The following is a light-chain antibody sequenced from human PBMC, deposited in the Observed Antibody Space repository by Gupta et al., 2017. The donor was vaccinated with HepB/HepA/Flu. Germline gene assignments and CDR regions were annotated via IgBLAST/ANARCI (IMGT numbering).Light chain of an antibody. CDR2: GAS. CDR3: QKYDSAPHT. J-gene: IGKJ1*01. V-gene: IGKV1-27*01. CDR1: QDISNY. Sequence: DIQMTQSPSSLSASVGDRVTITCRASQDISNYLAWYQQKPGKVPQLLIYGASTLHSGVPSRFSGRGSGTDFTLTISSLQAEDVATYYCQKYDSAPHTFGQGTKVEIK.